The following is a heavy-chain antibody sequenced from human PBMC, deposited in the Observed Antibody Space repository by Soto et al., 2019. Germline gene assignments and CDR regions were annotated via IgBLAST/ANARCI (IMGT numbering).Heavy chain of an antibody. D-gene: IGHD1-1*01. V-gene: IGHV1-24*01. CDR3: ATGPWNDDLVGKWFDP. CDR2: FDPEDGET. Sequence: QVQLVQSGAEVKKPGASVKVSCKVSGYTLTELSMHWVRQAPGKGREWMGGFDPEDGETIYGQKFQGRVTMTEDTSTDTAYMELSSLISEDTAVYYCATGPWNDDLVGKWFDPWGQGTLVTVSS. CDR1: GYTLTELS. J-gene: IGHJ5*02.